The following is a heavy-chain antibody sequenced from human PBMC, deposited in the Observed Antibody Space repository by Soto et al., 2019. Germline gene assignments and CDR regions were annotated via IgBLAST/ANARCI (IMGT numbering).Heavy chain of an antibody. Sequence: GASVKVSCKASGYTFTSYGISWVRQAPGQGLEWMGWISAYNGNTNYAQKLQGRVTMTTDTSTSTAYMELRSLRSDDTAVYYCAREVDYYDSSGYFLHFDYWGQGTLVTVSS. CDR1: GYTFTSYG. V-gene: IGHV1-18*01. J-gene: IGHJ4*02. CDR3: AREVDYYDSSGYFLHFDY. CDR2: ISAYNGNT. D-gene: IGHD3-22*01.